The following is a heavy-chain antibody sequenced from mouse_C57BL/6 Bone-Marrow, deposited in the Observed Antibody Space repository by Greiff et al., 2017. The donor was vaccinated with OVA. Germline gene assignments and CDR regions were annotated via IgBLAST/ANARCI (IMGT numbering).Heavy chain of an antibody. CDR2: IYPGSGST. CDR1: GYTFTSYW. D-gene: IGHD2-12*01. CDR3: LYNYAMDY. Sequence: VQLHPPCSELVKPGASVKMSCKASGYTFTSYWITWVKQRPGQGLEWIGDIYPGSGSTNYNEKFKSKATLTVDTSSSTAYMQLSSLTSEDSAVYYCLYNYAMDYWGQGTSVTVSS. V-gene: IGHV1-55*01. J-gene: IGHJ4*01.